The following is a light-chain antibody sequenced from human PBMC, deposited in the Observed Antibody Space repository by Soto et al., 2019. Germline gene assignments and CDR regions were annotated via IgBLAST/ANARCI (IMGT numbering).Light chain of an antibody. J-gene: IGKJ4*01. V-gene: IGKV3-11*01. Sequence: IVLTQSPATLSLSPGERATLSCRASQSVSSYLAWYQQKPGQAPRLLIYDASNRATGIPARFSGSGSGTDFTLTISSLEPYVFEVYDCHQRINSSEPTFGGG. CDR1: QSVSSY. CDR2: DAS. CDR3: HQRINSSEPT.